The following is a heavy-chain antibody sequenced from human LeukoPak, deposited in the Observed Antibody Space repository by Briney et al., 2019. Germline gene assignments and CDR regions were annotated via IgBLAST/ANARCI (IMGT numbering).Heavy chain of an antibody. CDR1: SGSISSYY. J-gene: IGHJ6*03. D-gene: IGHD3-3*01. Sequence: PSETLSLTCTVSSGSISSYYWSWIRQPPGKGLEWIGYIYYSGSTNYNPSLKSRVTISVDTSKNQFSLKLSSVTAADTAVYYCARWYYDFWSGYSNTYYYYYYMDVWGKGTTVTVSS. V-gene: IGHV4-59*01. CDR3: ARWYYDFWSGYSNTYYYYYYMDV. CDR2: IYYSGST.